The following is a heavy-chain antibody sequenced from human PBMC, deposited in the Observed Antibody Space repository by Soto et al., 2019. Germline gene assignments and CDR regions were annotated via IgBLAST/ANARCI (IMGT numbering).Heavy chain of an antibody. D-gene: IGHD3-16*01. CDR1: GFTFSSYA. J-gene: IGHJ6*02. CDR2: ISYDGSNK. CDR3: ARDRGRGTYYDYGMDV. V-gene: IGHV3-30-3*01. Sequence: QVQLVESGGGVVQPGRSLRLSCAASGFTFSSYAMHWVRQAPGKGLEWVAVISYDGSNKYYADSVKGRFTISRDNSKNTLFLQMNSLRSEDTSVYYCARDRGRGTYYDYGMDVWGQGTPVTVSS.